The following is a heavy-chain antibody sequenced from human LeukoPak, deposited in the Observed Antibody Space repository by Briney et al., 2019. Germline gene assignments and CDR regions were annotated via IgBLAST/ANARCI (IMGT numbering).Heavy chain of an antibody. V-gene: IGHV3-30*03. CDR3: ARGPIYTN. Sequence: PGGSLRLSCAASGFTFGTHGMHWVRQAPGKGLEWVALISDDGSSKLYADSVKGRFTISRDNAKNSLYLQMNSLRAEDTAVYYCARGPIYTNWGQGTLVTVSS. CDR2: ISDDGSSK. J-gene: IGHJ4*02. CDR1: GFTFGTHG. D-gene: IGHD2-2*02.